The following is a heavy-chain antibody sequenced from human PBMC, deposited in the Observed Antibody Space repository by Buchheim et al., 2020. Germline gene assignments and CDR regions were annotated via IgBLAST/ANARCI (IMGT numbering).Heavy chain of an antibody. CDR3: ASHSTTEYYYDSSGYYPDPFDI. V-gene: IGHV5-10-1*03. Sequence: EVQLVQSGAEVKKPGESLRISCKGSGYSFTSYWISWVRQMPGKGLEWMGRIDPSDSYTNYSPSFQGHVTISADKSISTAYLQWSSLKASDTAMYYCASHSTTEYYYDSSGYYPDPFDIWGQGT. CDR2: IDPSDSYT. D-gene: IGHD3-22*01. CDR1: GYSFTSYW. J-gene: IGHJ3*02.